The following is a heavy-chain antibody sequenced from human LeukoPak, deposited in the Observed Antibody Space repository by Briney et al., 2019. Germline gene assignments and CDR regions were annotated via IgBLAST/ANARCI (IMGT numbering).Heavy chain of an antibody. J-gene: IGHJ3*02. Sequence: PGRSLRLSCAASGFTFDDYAMHWVRQAPGKGLEWVSGISWNSDSIGYADSVKGRFTISRDNAKNSLYLQMNSLRAEDMALYYCAKAVVATTTSAFDIWGQGTMVTVSS. CDR2: ISWNSDSI. V-gene: IGHV3-9*03. CDR3: AKAVVATTTSAFDI. CDR1: GFTFDDYA. D-gene: IGHD5-12*01.